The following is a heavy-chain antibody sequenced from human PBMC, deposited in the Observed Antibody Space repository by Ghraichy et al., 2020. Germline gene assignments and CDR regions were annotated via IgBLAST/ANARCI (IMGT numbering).Heavy chain of an antibody. CDR1: GGSVSSGSYY. CDR3: ARTLAATGTCFDF. CDR2: IFYSGST. J-gene: IGHJ4*02. D-gene: IGHD1-1*01. Sequence: SETLSLTCTVSGGSVSSGSYYWSWIRQPPGKGLEWIGYIFYSGSTNYNPSIKSRVTISVDTSKNQFFLKLSSVTAADTAVYYCARTLAATGTCFDFWGQGTLVTVSS. V-gene: IGHV4-61*01.